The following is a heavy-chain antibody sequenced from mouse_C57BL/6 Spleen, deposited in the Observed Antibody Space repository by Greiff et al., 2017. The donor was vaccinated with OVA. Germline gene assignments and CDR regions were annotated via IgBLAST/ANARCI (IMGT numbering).Heavy chain of an antibody. V-gene: IGHV7-3*01. J-gene: IGHJ2*01. D-gene: IGHD1-1*01. CDR2: IRNKANGYTT. CDR3: ARLYYYGSSFDY. CDR1: GFTFTDYY. Sequence: EVKLMESGGGLVQPGGSLSLSCAASGFTFTDYYMSWVRQPPGKALEWLGFIRNKANGYTTEYSASVKGRFTISRDNSQSILYLQMNALRAEDSATYYCARLYYYGSSFDYWGQGTTLTVSS.